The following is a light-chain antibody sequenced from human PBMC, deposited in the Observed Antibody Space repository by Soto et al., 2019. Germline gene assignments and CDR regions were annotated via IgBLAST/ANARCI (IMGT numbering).Light chain of an antibody. CDR1: SSDVGGYNS. CDR2: AVT. V-gene: IGLV2-14*01. Sequence: QSALTQPASVSGSPGQSITISCTGTSSDVGGYNSVSWYRQDPGKAPKLMIYAVTNRPSGVSNRFSGSKSGNTASLTISGLQAEDEADYYCSSFTSSITYVFGTGTKVTVL. J-gene: IGLJ1*01. CDR3: SSFTSSITYV.